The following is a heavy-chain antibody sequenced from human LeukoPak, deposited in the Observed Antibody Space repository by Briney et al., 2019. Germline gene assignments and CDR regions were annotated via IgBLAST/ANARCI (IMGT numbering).Heavy chain of an antibody. CDR2: ISRSGDTI. CDR1: GFIFSDYY. D-gene: IGHD3-10*01. Sequence: GGSLRLSCAASGFIFSDYYMSWIRQAPGKGPEWVSYISRSGDTIYYADSVKGRFSISRDNAKNSLYLQMNSLRAEDTAVYYCAGTSVSFGRFDFWGQGTLVTVSS. J-gene: IGHJ4*02. V-gene: IGHV3-11*04. CDR3: AGTSVSFGRFDF.